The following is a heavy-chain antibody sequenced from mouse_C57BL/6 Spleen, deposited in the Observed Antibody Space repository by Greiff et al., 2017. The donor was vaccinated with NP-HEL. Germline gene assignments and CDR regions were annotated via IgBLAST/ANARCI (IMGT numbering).Heavy chain of an antibody. CDR3: ASHYYYGSHWYFDV. J-gene: IGHJ1*03. CDR2: IYPGDGDT. CDR1: GYAFSSSW. D-gene: IGHD1-1*01. Sequence: QVQLQQSGPELVKPGASVKISCKASGYAFSSSWMNWVKQRPGKGLEWIGRIYPGDGDTNYNGKFKGKATLTADKSSSTAYMQLSSLTSEDSAVYFCASHYYYGSHWYFDVWGTGTTVTVSS. V-gene: IGHV1-82*01.